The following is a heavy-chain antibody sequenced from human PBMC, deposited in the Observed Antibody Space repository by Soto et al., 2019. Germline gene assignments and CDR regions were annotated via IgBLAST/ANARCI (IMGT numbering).Heavy chain of an antibody. Sequence: SETLSLTCTVSGGSISSSSYYWGWIRQPPGKGLEWIGSIYYSGSTYYNPSLKSRVTISVDTSKNQFSLKLSSVTAADTAVYYCARQYRIAARPDWFDPWGQGTLVTVSS. CDR2: IYYSGST. D-gene: IGHD6-6*01. V-gene: IGHV4-39*01. CDR1: GGSISSSSYY. J-gene: IGHJ5*02. CDR3: ARQYRIAARPDWFDP.